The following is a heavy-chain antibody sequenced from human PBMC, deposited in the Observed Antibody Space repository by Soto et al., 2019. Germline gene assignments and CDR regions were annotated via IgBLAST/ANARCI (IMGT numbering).Heavy chain of an antibody. CDR1: GFTFSSYA. CDR2: ISGSGGST. CDR3: AKSYGSGSYSPY. Sequence: EVQLLESGGGLVQPGGSLRLSCAASGFTFSSYAMSWVRQAPGKGLEWVSAISGSGGSTYYADSVKGRFTISRDNSKNTLYLQMNSLRAEDTAVYYGAKSYGSGSYSPYWGQGTLVTVSS. J-gene: IGHJ4*02. D-gene: IGHD3-10*01. V-gene: IGHV3-23*01.